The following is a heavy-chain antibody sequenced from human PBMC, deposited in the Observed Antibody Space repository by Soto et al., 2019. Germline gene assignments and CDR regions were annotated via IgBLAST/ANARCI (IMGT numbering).Heavy chain of an antibody. CDR2: ISGSGGST. CDR3: AMSVFYDILTGFTLFDY. J-gene: IGHJ4*02. CDR1: GFTFSSYA. V-gene: IGHV3-23*01. D-gene: IGHD3-9*01. Sequence: HPGGSLRLSCAASGFTFSSYAMSWVRQAPGKGLEWVSAISGSGGSTYYADSVKGRFTISRDNSKNTLYLQMNSLRAEDTAVYYCAMSVFYDILTGFTLFDYWGQGTLVTVSS.